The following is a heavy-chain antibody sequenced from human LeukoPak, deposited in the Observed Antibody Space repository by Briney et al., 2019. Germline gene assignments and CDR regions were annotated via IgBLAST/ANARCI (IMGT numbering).Heavy chain of an antibody. V-gene: IGHV4-4*02. CDR3: ARTDGSAAQDAFDI. CDR1: GFTVSSNY. D-gene: IGHD6-13*01. J-gene: IGHJ3*02. CDR2: IYHSGST. Sequence: GSLRLSCAASGFTVSSNYMSWVRQPPGKGLEWIGEIYHSGSTNYNPSLKSRVTISVDKSKNQFSLKLSSVTAADTAVYYCARTDGSAAQDAFDIWGQGTMVTVSS.